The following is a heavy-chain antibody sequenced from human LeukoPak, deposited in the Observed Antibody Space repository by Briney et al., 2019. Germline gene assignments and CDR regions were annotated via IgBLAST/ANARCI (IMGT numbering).Heavy chain of an antibody. CDR3: ARSGTGTVVTPFYYYGMDV. CDR2: IYYSGST. Sequence: SETLSPTCAVSGGSISSYYWSWIRQPPGKGLEWIGYIYYSGSTNYNPSLKSRVTISVDTSKNQFSLKLSSVTAADTAVYYCARSGTGTVVTPFYYYGMDVWGQGTTVTVSS. J-gene: IGHJ6*02. D-gene: IGHD4-23*01. CDR1: GGSISSYY. V-gene: IGHV4-59*08.